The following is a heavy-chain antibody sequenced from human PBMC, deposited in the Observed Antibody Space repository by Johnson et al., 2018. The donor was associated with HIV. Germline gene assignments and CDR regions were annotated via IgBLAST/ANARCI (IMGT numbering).Heavy chain of an antibody. CDR3: ARRGVRYAFDI. V-gene: IGHV3-48*04. CDR1: GFTFSSYA. D-gene: IGHD3-16*01. Sequence: VQLVESGGGLVQPGGSLRLSCAASGFTFSSYAMSWVRQAPGKGLEWVSAISGSGSAIYYADSVKGRFTISRDNAKSSLYLQMNSQRAEDTAVYYCARRGVRYAFDIWGQGTMVTVSS. J-gene: IGHJ3*02. CDR2: ISGSGSAI.